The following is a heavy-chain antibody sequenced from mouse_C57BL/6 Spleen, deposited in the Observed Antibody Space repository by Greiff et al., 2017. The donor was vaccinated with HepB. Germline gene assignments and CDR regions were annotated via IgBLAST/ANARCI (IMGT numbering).Heavy chain of an antibody. D-gene: IGHD1-2*01. CDR1: GYTFTSYD. J-gene: IGHJ1*03. Sequence: QVQLQQSGPELVKPGASVKLSCKASGYTFTSYDINWVKQRPGQGLEWIGWIYPRDGSTKYNAKFKGKATWTVDTPSSTAYRELHSLTSEDSAVYFCARSYLYDGLWYFDVWGTGTTVTVSS. CDR2: IYPRDGST. V-gene: IGHV1-85*01. CDR3: ARSYLYDGLWYFDV.